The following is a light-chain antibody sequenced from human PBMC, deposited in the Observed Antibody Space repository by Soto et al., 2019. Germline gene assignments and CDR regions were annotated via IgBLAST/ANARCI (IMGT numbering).Light chain of an antibody. CDR3: QHYNSYSEA. V-gene: IGKV1-5*03. J-gene: IGKJ1*01. CDR2: KAS. CDR1: QTISSW. Sequence: DLQMTPSPSTLSGTVGDRVTITFRATQTISSWLAWYQQKPGKAPKLLIYKASTLKSGVPSRFSGSGSGTEFTLTISSLQPDDFATYYCQHYNSYSEAFGQGTKVDIK.